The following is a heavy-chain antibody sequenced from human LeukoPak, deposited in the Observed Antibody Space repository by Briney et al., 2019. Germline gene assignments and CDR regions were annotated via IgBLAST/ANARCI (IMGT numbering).Heavy chain of an antibody. CDR3: ARDGDRYGGYYFDY. CDR1: GFTFSSYG. CDR2: ISYDGSNK. D-gene: IGHD5-12*01. J-gene: IGHJ4*02. V-gene: IGHV3-30*03. Sequence: PGGSLRLSCAASGFTFSSYGMHWVRQAPGKGLEWVAVISYDGSNKYYADSVKGRFTISRDNSKNTLYLQMNSLRAEDTAVYYCARDGDRYGGYYFDYWGQGTLVTVSS.